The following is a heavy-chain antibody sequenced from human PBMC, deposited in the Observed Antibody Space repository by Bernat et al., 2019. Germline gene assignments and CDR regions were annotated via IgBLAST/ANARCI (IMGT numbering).Heavy chain of an antibody. D-gene: IGHD3-10*01. CDR2: IYYSGST. CDR3: AREVYGSGSYWD. J-gene: IGHJ4*02. V-gene: IGHV4-30-4*01. Sequence: QVQLQESGPGLVKPSETLSLTCTVSGGSISSYYWSWIRQPPGKGLEWIGYIYYSGSTYYNPSLKSRVTISVDTSKNQFSLKLSSVTAADTAVYYCAREVYGSGSYWDWGQGTLVTVSS. CDR1: GGSISSYY.